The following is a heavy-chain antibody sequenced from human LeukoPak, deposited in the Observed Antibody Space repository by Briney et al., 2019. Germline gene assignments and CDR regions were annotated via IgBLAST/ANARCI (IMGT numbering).Heavy chain of an antibody. D-gene: IGHD3-22*01. CDR2: ISGSGGST. Sequence: GGSLRLSCAASGFTFSSYAMSWVRLAPGKGLEWVSAISGSGGSTYYADSVKGRFTISRDNSKNTLYLQMNSLRAEDTAVYYCAAAPGNYYDSSPNDAFDIWGQGTMVTVSS. V-gene: IGHV3-23*01. CDR1: GFTFSSYA. CDR3: AAAPGNYYDSSPNDAFDI. J-gene: IGHJ3*02.